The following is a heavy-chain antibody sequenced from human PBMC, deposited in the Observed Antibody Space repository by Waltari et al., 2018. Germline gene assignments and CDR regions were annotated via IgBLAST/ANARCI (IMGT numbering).Heavy chain of an antibody. CDR1: GGSFSGYY. J-gene: IGHJ5*02. V-gene: IGHV4-34*01. D-gene: IGHD3-16*01. CDR2: INHSGST. CDR3: ARGYLGMATQKGGVWFDP. Sequence: HVQLQQWGAGLLKPSETLSLTCALHGGSFSGYYWLRIPPPPGQGLEWIGEINHSGSTNYNPSLKSRVTISVDTSKNQFSLKLSSVTAADTAVYYCARGYLGMATQKGGVWFDPWGQGTLVTVSS.